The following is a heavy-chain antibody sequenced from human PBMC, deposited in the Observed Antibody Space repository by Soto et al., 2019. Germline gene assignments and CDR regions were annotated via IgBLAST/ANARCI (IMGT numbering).Heavy chain of an antibody. CDR3: AREDILGARSFEY. J-gene: IGHJ4*02. Sequence: PGGSLRLSCAASGFTFSSYSVNLVRQAPGKGLEWVSDISRGSKTIFYADSVKGRFTVSRDNAKNSQYLQMNSLRDEDTAVYYCAREDILGARSFEYWAQGTMVTVSS. D-gene: IGHD1-26*01. V-gene: IGHV3-48*02. CDR2: ISRGSKTI. CDR1: GFTFSSYS.